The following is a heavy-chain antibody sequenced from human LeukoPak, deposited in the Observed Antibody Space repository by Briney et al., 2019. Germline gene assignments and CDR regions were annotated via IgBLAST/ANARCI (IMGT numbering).Heavy chain of an antibody. CDR2: ISDSGGST. Sequence: GGSLRLSCAVSGITLSNYGMTWVRQAPGKGLEWVAGISDSGGSTNYADSVKGRFTISRDNPKNTLYLQMNSLKTEDTAVYYCVRGHNSFDYWGQGTLVTVFS. CDR3: VRGHNSFDY. V-gene: IGHV3-23*01. J-gene: IGHJ4*02. D-gene: IGHD1-1*01. CDR1: GITLSNYG.